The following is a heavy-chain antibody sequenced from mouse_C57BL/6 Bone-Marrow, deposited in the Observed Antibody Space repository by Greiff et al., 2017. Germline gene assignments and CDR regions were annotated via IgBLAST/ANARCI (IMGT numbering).Heavy chain of an antibody. CDR3: ARYGYYAMDY. Sequence: EVHGVASVPCLAKPSPTLSLPCSVTGYSITSDYWNWIRKFPGNKLEYMGYISYSGSTYYNPSLKSRISITRYTSKDQYYLQLNSVTTKDTATYYCARYGYYAMDYWGQGTSVTVSS. CDR2: ISYSGST. J-gene: IGHJ4*01. V-gene: IGHV3-8*01. CDR1: GYSITSDY.